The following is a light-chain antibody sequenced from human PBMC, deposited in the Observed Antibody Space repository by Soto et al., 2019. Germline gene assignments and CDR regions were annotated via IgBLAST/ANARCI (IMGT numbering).Light chain of an antibody. CDR1: PSVSGN. CDR2: AAS. V-gene: IGKV3-15*01. CDR3: QQYNNWPPIT. J-gene: IGKJ3*01. Sequence: EIVMTQSPATLSVSPGERATLSCRASPSVSGNLAWYQQKPGQAPRLLIYAASTRATGIPARFSGSGSGTEVTLTISSLQSEDFAVYYCQQYNNWPPITVGPGTKVDIK.